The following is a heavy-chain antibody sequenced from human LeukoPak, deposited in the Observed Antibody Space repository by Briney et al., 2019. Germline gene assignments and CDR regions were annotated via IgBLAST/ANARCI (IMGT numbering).Heavy chain of an antibody. J-gene: IGHJ3*02. CDR2: INSDGRST. CDR1: AFTFSSFS. CDR3: ARERGGSAFDI. V-gene: IGHV3-74*01. Sequence: GGSLRLSCAASAFTFSSFSMNWVRQAPGKGLVGVSRINSDGRSTTYADSVKGRSPLPRAKAKNTLYLQMNSLRVGATTVYHCARERGGSAFDIWGQGTMVTASS. D-gene: IGHD3-10*01.